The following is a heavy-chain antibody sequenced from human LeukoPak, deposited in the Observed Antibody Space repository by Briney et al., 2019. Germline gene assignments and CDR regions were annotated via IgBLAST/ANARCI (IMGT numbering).Heavy chain of an antibody. CDR3: ARDLGQQWLVYYYYGMDV. Sequence: PGRSLRLSCAASGFTFSSYAMHWVRQAPGKGLEWVAVISYDGSNKYYADSVKGRFTISRDNSKNTLYLQMNSLRAEDTAVYYCARDLGQQWLVYYYYGMDVWGQGTTVTVSS. D-gene: IGHD6-19*01. V-gene: IGHV3-30-3*01. J-gene: IGHJ6*02. CDR2: ISYDGSNK. CDR1: GFTFSSYA.